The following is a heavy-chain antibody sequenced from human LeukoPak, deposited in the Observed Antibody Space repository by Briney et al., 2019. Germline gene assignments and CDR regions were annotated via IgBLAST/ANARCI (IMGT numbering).Heavy chain of an antibody. J-gene: IGHJ4*02. D-gene: IGHD5-18*01. CDR1: GGSISSSSYF. CDR2: IYYSGST. CDR3: ARQGDGGYTYGNFDS. Sequence: SETLSLTCTVSGGSISSSSYFWGWIRQPPGKGLEWIGTIYYSGSTYYNPSLKSRVTISEDTSKNQFSLKLSSVTAADTAVYYCARQGDGGYTYGNFDSWGQGTLVTVSS. V-gene: IGHV4-39*01.